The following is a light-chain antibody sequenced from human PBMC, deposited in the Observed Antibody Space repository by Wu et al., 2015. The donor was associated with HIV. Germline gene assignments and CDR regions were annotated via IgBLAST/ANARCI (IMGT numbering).Light chain of an antibody. CDR2: AAS. CDR1: QSISGY. J-gene: IGKJ1*01. Sequence: DIQMTQSPSSLSASVGDRVTITCWASQSISGYVNWYQQKPGAAPKILIYAASSLQSGVPSRFSGSGSGTDFTLTISSLQPEDFATYYCQQTYSSPKTFGQGTKVEIK. CDR3: QQTYSSPKT. V-gene: IGKV1-39*01.